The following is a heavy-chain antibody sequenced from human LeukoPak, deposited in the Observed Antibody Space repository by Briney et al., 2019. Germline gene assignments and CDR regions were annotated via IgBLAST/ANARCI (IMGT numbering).Heavy chain of an antibody. CDR3: ARSKVRQLVVAFDI. Sequence: SVKASCKASGGTFSSYAISWVRQAPGQGLEWMGGIIPIFGTANYAQKFQGRVTITTDESTSTAYMELSSLRSEDTAVYYCARSKVRQLVVAFDIWGQGTMVTVSS. CDR2: IIPIFGTA. D-gene: IGHD6-6*01. V-gene: IGHV1-69*05. CDR1: GGTFSSYA. J-gene: IGHJ3*02.